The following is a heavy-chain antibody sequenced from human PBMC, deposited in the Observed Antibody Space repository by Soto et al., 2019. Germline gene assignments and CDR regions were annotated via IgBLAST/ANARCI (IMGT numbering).Heavy chain of an antibody. V-gene: IGHV4-4*07. D-gene: IGHD6-19*01. J-gene: IGHJ6*02. CDR3: AREPYSSGWYALYYYYGMDV. CDR1: GGSISSYY. Sequence: PSETLSLTCTVPGGSISSYYWSWIRQPAGKGLEWIGRIYTSGSTNYNPSLKSRVTMSVDTSKNQFSLKLSSVTAADTAVYYCAREPYSSGWYALYYYYGMDVWGQGTTVTVSS. CDR2: IYTSGST.